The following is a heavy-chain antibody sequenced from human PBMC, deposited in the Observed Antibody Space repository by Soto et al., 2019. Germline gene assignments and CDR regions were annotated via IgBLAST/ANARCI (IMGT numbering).Heavy chain of an antibody. J-gene: IGHJ5*02. D-gene: IGHD4-4*01. CDR2: INPSGGST. CDR1: GYTFTSYY. CDR3: ARDYSTRYWFDP. Sequence: QVQLVQSGAEVKKPGASVKVSCKASGYTFTSYYMHWVRQAPGQGLEWMGIINPSGGSTSYAQKFQGRVTMTTDTSTSTVYMALSSLRSEDTAVYYCARDYSTRYWFDPWGQGTLVTVSS. V-gene: IGHV1-46*01.